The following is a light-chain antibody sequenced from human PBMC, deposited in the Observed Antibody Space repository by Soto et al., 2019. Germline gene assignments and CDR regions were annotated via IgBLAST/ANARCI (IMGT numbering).Light chain of an antibody. CDR2: EGT. J-gene: IGLJ1*01. CDR3: CSSAGSSLYV. CDR1: SSDVGTYDL. V-gene: IGLV2-23*01. Sequence: QSVLTQPASVSGSPGQSIAISCTGTSSDVGTYDLVSWYQQHPGKAPKLMIYEGTKRPSGVSNRFSGSKSANTASLTISGLQPEDEADYYCCSSAGSSLYVFGSGTKVTVL.